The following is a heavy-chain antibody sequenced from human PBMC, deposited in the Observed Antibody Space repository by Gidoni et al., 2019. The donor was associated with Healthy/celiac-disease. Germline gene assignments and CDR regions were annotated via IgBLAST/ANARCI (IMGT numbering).Heavy chain of an antibody. CDR1: GYSISSGYY. CDR2: IYHSGST. Sequence: QVQLQESGPGLVKPSETLSLTCTVSGYSISSGYYWGWIRQPPGKGLEWIGSIYHSGSTYYNPSLKSRVTISVDTSKNQFSLKLSSVTAADTAVYYCARVFLTPQDNAFDIWGQGTMVTVSS. CDR3: ARVFLTPQDNAFDI. V-gene: IGHV4-38-2*02. D-gene: IGHD7-27*01. J-gene: IGHJ3*02.